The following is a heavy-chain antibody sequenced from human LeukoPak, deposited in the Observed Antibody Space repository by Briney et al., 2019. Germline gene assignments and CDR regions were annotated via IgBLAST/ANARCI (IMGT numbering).Heavy chain of an antibody. D-gene: IGHD1-26*01. Sequence: TSXTLSLTCTVSGGSISSSGYYWGWIRQPPGKGLEWIASIYYSGSTYYNPSLKSRVTISVDTSKNQLSLKLSSLTAADTAVYYCARHEYSGSYYGLSWFDPWGQGTLVTVSS. CDR2: IYYSGST. J-gene: IGHJ5*02. V-gene: IGHV4-39*01. CDR1: GGSISSSGYY. CDR3: ARHEYSGSYYGLSWFDP.